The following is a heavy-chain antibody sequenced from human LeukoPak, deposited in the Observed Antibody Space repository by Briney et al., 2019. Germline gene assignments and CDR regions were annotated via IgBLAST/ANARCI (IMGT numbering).Heavy chain of an antibody. D-gene: IGHD4-17*01. V-gene: IGHV4-59*01. CDR3: ARVYGDYEYFQH. CDR2: IYYSGST. CDR1: GGSISSYY. J-gene: IGHJ1*01. Sequence: SETLSLTCTVSGGSISSYYWSWIRQPPGKGREWVGYIYYSGSTNYNPSLKSRVTISVDTSKNQFSLKLSSVTAADTAVYYCARVYGDYEYFQHWGQGTLVTVSS.